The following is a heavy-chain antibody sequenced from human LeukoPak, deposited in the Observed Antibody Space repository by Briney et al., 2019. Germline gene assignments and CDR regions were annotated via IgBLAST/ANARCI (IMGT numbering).Heavy chain of an antibody. V-gene: IGHV4-31*03. CDR1: GGSISSGGYY. D-gene: IGHD3-16*01. J-gene: IGHJ3*02. CDR3: ARVAPSFLGSLMAFDT. Sequence: SETLSLTCTVSGGSISSGGYYWSWIRQHPGKGLEWIGYIYYSGSTYYNPSLKSRVTISVDTSKNQFSLKLSSVTAADTAVYYCARVAPSFLGSLMAFDTWGQGTMVTVSS. CDR2: IYYSGST.